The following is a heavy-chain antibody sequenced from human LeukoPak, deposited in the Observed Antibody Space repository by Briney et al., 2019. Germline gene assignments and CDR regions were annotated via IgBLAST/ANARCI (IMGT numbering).Heavy chain of an antibody. CDR2: ISSSGSTI. CDR1: GFTFSSYE. J-gene: IGHJ3*02. D-gene: IGHD3-16*02. CDR3: ARVPAGVIGMKDAFDI. V-gene: IGHV3-48*03. Sequence: GGSLRLSCAASGFTFSSYEMNWVRQAPGKGLEWVSYISSSGSTIYYADSVKGRFTISRHNAKNSLYLQMNSLRAEDTAVYYCARVPAGVIGMKDAFDIWGQGTMVTVSS.